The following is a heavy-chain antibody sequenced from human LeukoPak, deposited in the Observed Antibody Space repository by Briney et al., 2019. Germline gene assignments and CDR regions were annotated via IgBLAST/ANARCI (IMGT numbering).Heavy chain of an antibody. CDR1: GYTFTSYA. CDR2: IIPSFGTA. Sequence: ASVMVSCKASGYTFTSYAISWVRQAPGQGLEWMGGIIPSFGTANYAQKFQGRVTITADESTSTAYMELSSLRSEDTAVYYCARPARGEIAVAGTVRAFDIWGQGTMVTVSS. D-gene: IGHD6-19*01. J-gene: IGHJ3*02. V-gene: IGHV1-69*13. CDR3: ARPARGEIAVAGTVRAFDI.